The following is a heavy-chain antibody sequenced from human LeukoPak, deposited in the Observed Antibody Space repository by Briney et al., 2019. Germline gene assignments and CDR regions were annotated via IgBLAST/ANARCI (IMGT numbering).Heavy chain of an antibody. Sequence: SETLSLTCAVYGGSFSGYYWSWIRHPPGKGLEWIGEINHSGSTNYNPSLKSRVTISVDTSKNQFSLKLSSVTAADTAVYYCARGAGYWGQGTLVTVSS. CDR3: ARGAGY. CDR2: INHSGST. V-gene: IGHV4-34*01. J-gene: IGHJ4*02. CDR1: GGSFSGYY.